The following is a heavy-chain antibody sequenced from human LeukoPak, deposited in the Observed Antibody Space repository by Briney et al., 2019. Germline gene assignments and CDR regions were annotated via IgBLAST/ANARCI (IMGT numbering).Heavy chain of an antibody. CDR2: ISSSSSYI. D-gene: IGHD3-16*01. Sequence: GGSLRLSCAASGFTFKTYTMHWVRQAPGMGLEWVSSISSSSSYIFYAGSVKGRFTISRDNAKNSLYLQMSSLRAEDAAVYYCAREGGYQYYYAMDVWGQGTTVTVSS. V-gene: IGHV3-21*01. J-gene: IGHJ6*02. CDR3: AREGGYQYYYAMDV. CDR1: GFTFKTYT.